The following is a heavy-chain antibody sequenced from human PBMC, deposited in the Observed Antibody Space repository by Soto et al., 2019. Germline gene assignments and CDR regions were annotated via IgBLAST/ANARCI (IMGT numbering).Heavy chain of an antibody. CDR3: ASAIAFLGSTRLQGRYKCFDP. CDR2: INPRGDST. CDR1: GYTFTSYY. J-gene: IGHJ5*02. V-gene: IGHV1-46*01. Sequence: ASVKISSKASGYTFTSYYMHWLRHAPAQGLEWMGIINPRGDSTSYAQKFQGRVTMTRDTSTSTVYMELSSLRSDATAAYYCASAIAFLGSTRLQGRYKCFDPWGQGALVTVSS. D-gene: IGHD3-3*02.